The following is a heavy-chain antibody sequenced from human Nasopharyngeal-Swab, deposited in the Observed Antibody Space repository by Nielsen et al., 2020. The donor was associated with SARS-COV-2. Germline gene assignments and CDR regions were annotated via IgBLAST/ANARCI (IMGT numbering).Heavy chain of an antibody. CDR3: ARGQRWLDY. J-gene: IGHJ4*02. Sequence: SETLSLTCTVSGVSISSYSWSWIRQPPGKGLEWIGYIYYRGSTNYNPSLKSRVTISVDTSKNQFSLKLSSVTAADTAVYYCARGQRWLDYWGPGTLVTVAS. D-gene: IGHD5-18*01. CDR1: GVSISSYS. V-gene: IGHV4-59*01. CDR2: IYYRGST.